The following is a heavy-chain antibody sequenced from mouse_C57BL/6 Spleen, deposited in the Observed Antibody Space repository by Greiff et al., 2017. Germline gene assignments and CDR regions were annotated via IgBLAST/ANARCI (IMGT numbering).Heavy chain of an antibody. J-gene: IGHJ4*01. CDR2: ISSGSSTI. Sequence: EVQLVESGGGLVKPGGSLKLSCAASGFTFSDYGMHWVRQAPEKGLEWVAYISSGSSTIYYADTVKGRFTISRDNAKNTLFLQMTSLGSEDTAMYYCAKGYDYDYAMDYWGQGTSVTVSS. CDR1: GFTFSDYG. D-gene: IGHD2-4*01. CDR3: AKGYDYDYAMDY. V-gene: IGHV5-17*01.